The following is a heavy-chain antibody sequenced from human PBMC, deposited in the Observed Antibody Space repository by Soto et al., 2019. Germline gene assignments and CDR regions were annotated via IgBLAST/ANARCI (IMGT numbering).Heavy chain of an antibody. Sequence: ASVKVSCKASGYTFTGYYMHWVRQAPGQGLEWMGWINPNSGGTNYAQKFQGWVTMTRDTSISTAYMELSRLRSDDTAVYYCARDRPDPGIAAAAAFDYWGQGTLVT. CDR3: ARDRPDPGIAAAAAFDY. D-gene: IGHD6-13*01. CDR1: GYTFTGYY. CDR2: INPNSGGT. J-gene: IGHJ4*02. V-gene: IGHV1-2*04.